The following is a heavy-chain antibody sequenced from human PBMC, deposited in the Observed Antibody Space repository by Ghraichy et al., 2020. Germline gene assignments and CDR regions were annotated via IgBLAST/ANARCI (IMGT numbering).Heavy chain of an antibody. J-gene: IGHJ4*02. CDR3: GRGGYIYGSNPIDY. Sequence: GGSLRLSCAASGFTFNTYYMTWVRQAPGKGLEWVANIKQDGSEKYYVDSVKGRFTISRDNAKDSVYLQRNSLRAEDTAVYYCGRGGYIYGSNPIDYWGQGSQVIVSS. D-gene: IGHD5-18*01. CDR1: GFTFNTYY. CDR2: IKQDGSEK. V-gene: IGHV3-7*04.